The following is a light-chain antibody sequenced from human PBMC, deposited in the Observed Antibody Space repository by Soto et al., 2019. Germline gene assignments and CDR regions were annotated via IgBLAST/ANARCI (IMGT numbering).Light chain of an antibody. CDR1: SSNIGSKT. Sequence: QSVLTQPPSASGTPGQRVTISCSGTSSNIGSKTVNWYQQLPGTAPKLLIYTNSQRPSGVPDRFSGSKSGTSASLAISGLPSEDEADYYCAAWDDSLKGWVFGGGTKLTVL. J-gene: IGLJ3*02. CDR2: TNS. CDR3: AAWDDSLKGWV. V-gene: IGLV1-44*01.